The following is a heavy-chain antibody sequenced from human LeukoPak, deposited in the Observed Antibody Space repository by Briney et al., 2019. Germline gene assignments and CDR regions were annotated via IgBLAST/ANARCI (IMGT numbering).Heavy chain of an antibody. CDR3: ARESLPGYYDSSGPRSYFDY. Sequence: PSETLSLTCTVSGGSISSSSYYWGWIRQPPGKGLEWIGSIYYSGSTYYNPSLESRVTISVDTSKNQFSLKLSSVTAADTAVYYCARESLPGYYDSSGPRSYFDYWGQGTLVTVSS. D-gene: IGHD3-22*01. CDR1: GGSISSSSYY. V-gene: IGHV4-39*07. J-gene: IGHJ4*02. CDR2: IYYSGST.